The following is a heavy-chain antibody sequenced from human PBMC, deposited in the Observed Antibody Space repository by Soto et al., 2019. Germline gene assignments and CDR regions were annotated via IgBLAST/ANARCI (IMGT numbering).Heavy chain of an antibody. Sequence: PGESLKISCKGSGYSFTSYWISWVRQMPGKGLEWMGRIDPSDSYTNYSPSFQGHVTISADKSISTAYLQWSSLKASDTAMYYCARHEAYNIVGATNWFDPWGQGTLVTISS. CDR3: ARHEAYNIVGATNWFDP. J-gene: IGHJ5*02. CDR1: GYSFTSYW. D-gene: IGHD1-26*01. CDR2: IDPSDSYT. V-gene: IGHV5-10-1*01.